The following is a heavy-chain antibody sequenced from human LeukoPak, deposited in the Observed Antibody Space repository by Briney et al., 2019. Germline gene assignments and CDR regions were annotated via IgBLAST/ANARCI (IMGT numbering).Heavy chain of an antibody. D-gene: IGHD1-7*01. CDR1: GYNFPSHW. CDR2: IYPGDSDT. CDR3: ARSLTGTSVDY. Sequence: GESLQISCKGSGYNFPSHWIGWVRQMPGKGLEWMGFIYPGDSDTRYSPSFQGQVTISADKSISTAYLQWSSLKASDTAMYYCARSLTGTSVDYWGQGTLVTVSS. V-gene: IGHV5-51*01. J-gene: IGHJ4*02.